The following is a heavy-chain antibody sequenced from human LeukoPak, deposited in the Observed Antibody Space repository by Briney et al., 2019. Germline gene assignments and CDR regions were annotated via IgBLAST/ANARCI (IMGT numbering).Heavy chain of an antibody. CDR2: IYSGGST. D-gene: IGHD5-18*01. V-gene: IGHV3-66*02. CDR3: ARDGDTLVGFDY. Sequence: PGGSLRLSCAASGFTVSSNYMSWVRQAPGKGPEWVSVIYSGGSTYYADSVKGRFTISRDNSKNTLYLQMNSLRAEDTAVYYCARDGDTLVGFDYWGQGTLVTVSS. CDR1: GFTVSSNY. J-gene: IGHJ4*02.